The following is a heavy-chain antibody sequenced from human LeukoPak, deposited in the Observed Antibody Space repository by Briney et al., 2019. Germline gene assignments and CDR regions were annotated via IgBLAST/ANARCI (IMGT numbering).Heavy chain of an antibody. CDR1: GFTFSSYA. CDR3: ARGFGHSYGFTSLSDY. CDR2: ISYDGSNK. Sequence: GGSLRLSCAASGFTFSSYAMRWVRQAPGKGLEWVAVISYDGSNKYYADSVKGRFTISRDNSKNTLYLQMNSLRAEDTAVYYCARGFGHSYGFTSLSDYWGQGTLVTVSS. V-gene: IGHV3-30*01. J-gene: IGHJ4*02. D-gene: IGHD5-18*01.